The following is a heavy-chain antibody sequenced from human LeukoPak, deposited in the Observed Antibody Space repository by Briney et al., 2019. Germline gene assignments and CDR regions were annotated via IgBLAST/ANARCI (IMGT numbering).Heavy chain of an antibody. V-gene: IGHV4-4*07. CDR3: ARDKDYDFWSGYYTAHAFDI. J-gene: IGHJ3*02. D-gene: IGHD3-3*01. CDR1: GGSISSYY. CDR2: IYTSGST. Sequence: WETLSLTCTVSGGSISSYYWSWIRQPAGKGREWIGRIYTSGSTNYNPSLKSRVTMSLDTSKNQFSLKLSSVTAADTAVYYCARDKDYDFWSGYYTAHAFDIWGQGTMVTVSS.